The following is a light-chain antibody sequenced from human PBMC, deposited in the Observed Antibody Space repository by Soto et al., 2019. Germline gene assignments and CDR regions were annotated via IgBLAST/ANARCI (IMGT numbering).Light chain of an antibody. CDR3: ASWDDSLNGYV. CDR2: TNN. J-gene: IGLJ1*01. CDR1: SSNIGSDT. Sequence: QSVLTQPPSASGTPGQRVTISCSGGSSNIGSDTVNWYQHLPGTAPKLLIYTNNQRPSGVPDRFSGSKSATSASLTISGLQSEDEAEYYCASWDDSLNGYVFGTGTKLTVL. V-gene: IGLV1-44*01.